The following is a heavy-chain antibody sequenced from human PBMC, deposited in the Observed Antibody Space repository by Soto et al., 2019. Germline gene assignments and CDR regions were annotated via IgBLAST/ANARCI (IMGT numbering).Heavy chain of an antibody. J-gene: IGHJ4*02. V-gene: IGHV1-69*01. D-gene: IGHD3-9*01. CDR3: ARWGRGSYDILAGYCQVQEGPFDY. Sequence: QVQLVQSGAEVKKPGSSVKVSCKASGGTFSSYAISWVRQAPGQGLEWMGGIIPIFGTANYAQKCQGRVTITADESRSTAYMELSSLRSEDTAVYYCARWGRGSYDILAGYCQVQEGPFDYWGQGTLVPVSS. CDR2: IIPIFGTA. CDR1: GGTFSSYA.